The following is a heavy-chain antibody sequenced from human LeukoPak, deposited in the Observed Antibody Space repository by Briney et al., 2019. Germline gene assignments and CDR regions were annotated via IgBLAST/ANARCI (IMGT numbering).Heavy chain of an antibody. CDR1: GGSISSSGYY. Sequence: PSETLSLTCTVSGGSISSSGYYWGWIRQPPGKGLEWIGTIYYSGSTYYNPSLKSRVTISVDTSKNQFSLKLSSVTAADTAVYYCARRPVIYCSSTSCYAGAFDIWGQGTMVTVSS. J-gene: IGHJ3*02. V-gene: IGHV4-39*01. CDR2: IYYSGST. CDR3: ARRPVIYCSSTSCYAGAFDI. D-gene: IGHD2-2*01.